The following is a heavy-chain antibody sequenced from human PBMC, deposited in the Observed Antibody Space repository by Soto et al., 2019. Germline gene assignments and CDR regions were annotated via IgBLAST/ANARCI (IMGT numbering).Heavy chain of an antibody. Sequence: ASVKVACKASGYTFTIYGSSWVLQAPGQGLEWMGWISAYNGNTNYAQKLQGRVTMTTDTSTSTAYMELRSLRSDDTAVYYCARVHLKGAGTSWFDPRGKGTLVTVSS. D-gene: IGHD6-19*01. CDR1: GYTFTIYG. CDR2: ISAYNGNT. CDR3: ARVHLKGAGTSWFDP. V-gene: IGHV1-18*01. J-gene: IGHJ5*02.